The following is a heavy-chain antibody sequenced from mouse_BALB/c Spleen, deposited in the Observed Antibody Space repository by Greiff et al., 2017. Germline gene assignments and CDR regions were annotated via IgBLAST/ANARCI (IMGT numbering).Heavy chain of an antibody. Sequence: EVKVEESGGGLVKPGGSLKLSCAASGFTFSSYTMSWVRQTPEKRLEWVATISSGGSYTYYPDSVKGRFTISRDNAKNTLYLQMSSLKSEDTAMYYCTREYYGSSFPFAYWGQGTLVTVSA. CDR1: GFTFSSYT. CDR2: ISSGGSYT. J-gene: IGHJ3*01. V-gene: IGHV5-6-4*01. CDR3: TREYYGSSFPFAY. D-gene: IGHD1-1*01.